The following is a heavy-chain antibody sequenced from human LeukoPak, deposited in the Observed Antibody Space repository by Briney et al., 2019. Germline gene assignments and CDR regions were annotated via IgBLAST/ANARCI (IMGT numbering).Heavy chain of an antibody. CDR1: GFTFSSYG. D-gene: IGHD3-10*01. J-gene: IGHJ6*03. CDR3: TTDSRVYYYGSGSPIYMDV. V-gene: IGHV3-23*01. CDR2: ISGSGGST. Sequence: GGSLRLSCAASGFTFSSYGMSWVRQAPGKGLEWVSAISGSGGSTYYADSVKGRFTISRDNSKNTLYLQMNSLKTEDTAVYYCTTDSRVYYYGSGSPIYMDVWGKGTTVTVSS.